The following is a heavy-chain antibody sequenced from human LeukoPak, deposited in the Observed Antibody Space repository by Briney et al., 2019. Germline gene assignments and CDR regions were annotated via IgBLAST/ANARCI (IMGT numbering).Heavy chain of an antibody. CDR2: ISSSSSYI. CDR3: ARDLSSGWFGYMDV. Sequence: GRSLRLSCAASGFTFSSYSMNWVRQAPGKGLEWVSSISSSSSYIYYADSVKGRFTISRDNAKNSLYLQMNSLRAEGTAVYYCARDLSSGWFGYMDVWGKGTTVTVSS. V-gene: IGHV3-21*01. D-gene: IGHD6-19*01. CDR1: GFTFSSYS. J-gene: IGHJ6*03.